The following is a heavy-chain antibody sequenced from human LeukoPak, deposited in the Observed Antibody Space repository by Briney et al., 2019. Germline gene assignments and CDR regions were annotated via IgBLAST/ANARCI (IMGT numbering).Heavy chain of an antibody. Sequence: GGSLRLSCAASGFTFSKYNMNWVRQAPGKGLEWVANIKQDGSEKYYVDSVKGRFTISRDNAKNSLYLQMNSLRAEDTAVYYCARLPYTNYGMDVWGQGTTVTVSS. CDR3: ARLPYTNYGMDV. V-gene: IGHV3-7*04. CDR1: GFTFSKYN. CDR2: IKQDGSEK. J-gene: IGHJ6*02. D-gene: IGHD4-11*01.